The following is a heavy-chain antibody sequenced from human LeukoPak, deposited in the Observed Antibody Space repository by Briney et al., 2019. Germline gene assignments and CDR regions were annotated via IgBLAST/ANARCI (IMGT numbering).Heavy chain of an antibody. CDR1: GFTFSSYA. J-gene: IGHJ4*02. CDR3: AKDGVDCSSTSCYGYFDY. D-gene: IGHD2-2*01. Sequence: GGSLRLSCAASGFTFSSYAMSWVRQAPGKGLEWGSAISGSGGSTYYADSVKGRFTISRDNSKNTLYLQMNSLRAEDTAVYYCAKDGVDCSSTSCYGYFDYWGQGTLVTVSS. CDR2: ISGSGGST. V-gene: IGHV3-23*01.